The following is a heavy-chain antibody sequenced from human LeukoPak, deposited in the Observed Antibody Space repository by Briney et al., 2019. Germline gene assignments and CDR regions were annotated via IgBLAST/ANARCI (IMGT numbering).Heavy chain of an antibody. CDR1: GGSISSGGYS. V-gene: IGHV4-30-2*05. J-gene: IGHJ4*02. CDR3: ARAPLPYYYDSSVQGVPYYFGY. D-gene: IGHD3-22*01. CDR2: IYHSGST. Sequence: SQTLSLTCAVSGGSISSGGYSWSWLRQPPGTGLEWIGYIYHSGSTYYNPSLKSRVTISVDTSKNQFSLKLSSVTAADTAVYYCARAPLPYYYDSSVQGVPYYFGYWGQGTLVTVSS.